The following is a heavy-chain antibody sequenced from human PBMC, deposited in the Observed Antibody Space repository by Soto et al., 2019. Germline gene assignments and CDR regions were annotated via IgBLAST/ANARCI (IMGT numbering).Heavy chain of an antibody. CDR3: AWWSGFYLRSGPPPRHFDY. Sequence: LRLSCAASGFTFSSYAMSWVRQAPGKGLEWVSAISGSGGSTYYADSVKGRFTISRDNSKNTLYLQMNSLRAEDTAVYYCAWWSGFYLRSGPPPRHFDYWGQGTLVTVSS. D-gene: IGHD3-3*01. J-gene: IGHJ4*02. CDR2: ISGSGGST. CDR1: GFTFSSYA. V-gene: IGHV3-23*01.